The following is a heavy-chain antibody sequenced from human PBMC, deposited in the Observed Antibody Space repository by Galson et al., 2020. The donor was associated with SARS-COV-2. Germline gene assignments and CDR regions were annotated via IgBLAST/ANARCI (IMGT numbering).Heavy chain of an antibody. J-gene: IGHJ4*02. CDR2: IIHRGRT. V-gene: IGHV4-39*07. Sequence: ASETLSLTCNVSGDSISSSTYYWGWIRQPPGKGLEWIGSIIHRGRTFYNPSLKSRVTISVDTSKNQFSLRLSSVTAADTAVYYCASIRYYDSSGYYYLFDYWGQGTLVTVSS. D-gene: IGHD3-22*01. CDR3: ASIRYYDSSGYYYLFDY. CDR1: GDSISSSTYY.